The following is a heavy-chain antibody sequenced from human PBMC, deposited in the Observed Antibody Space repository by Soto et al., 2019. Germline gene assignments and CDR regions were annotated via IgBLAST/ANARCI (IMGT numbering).Heavy chain of an antibody. J-gene: IGHJ4*02. Sequence: SETLSLTCTVSGGSISSGCYYWSWIRQHPGKGLEWIGYIYYSGSTYYNPSLKSRVTISVDTSKNQFSLKLSSVTAADTAVYYCARAAVGYYFDYWGQGTLVTVSS. CDR1: GGSISSGCYY. D-gene: IGHD2-15*01. V-gene: IGHV4-31*03. CDR2: IYYSGST. CDR3: ARAAVGYYFDY.